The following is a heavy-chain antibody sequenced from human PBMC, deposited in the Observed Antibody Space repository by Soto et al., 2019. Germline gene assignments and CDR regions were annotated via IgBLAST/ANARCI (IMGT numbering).Heavy chain of an antibody. V-gene: IGHV3-74*03. CDR2: INTDGSRT. CDR3: ARVASGSYDWFDP. D-gene: IGHD1-26*01. CDR1: KFTFSRYW. Sequence: EVQLVESGGGLVQPGGSLRLSCAASKFTFSRYWMHWVRQTPGKGLMWVSRINTDGSRTTYADSVKGRFTISRVNAKNTVFLDMNSLRAEDTAVYYCARVASGSYDWFDPWGQGTLVTVSS. J-gene: IGHJ5*02.